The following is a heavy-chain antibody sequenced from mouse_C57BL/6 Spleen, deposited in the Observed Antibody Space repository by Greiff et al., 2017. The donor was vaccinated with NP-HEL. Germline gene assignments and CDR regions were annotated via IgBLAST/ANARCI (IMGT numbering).Heavy chain of an antibody. J-gene: IGHJ4*01. CDR2: ISDGGSYT. CDR3: ARTDYGSSYAMDY. Sequence: EVKVVESGGGLVKPGGSLKLSCAASGFTFSSYAMSWVRQTPEKRLEWVATISDGGSYTYYPDNVKGRFTISRDNAKNNLYLQMSHLKSEDTAMYYCARTDYGSSYAMDYWGQGTSVTVSS. V-gene: IGHV5-4*03. D-gene: IGHD1-1*01. CDR1: GFTFSSYA.